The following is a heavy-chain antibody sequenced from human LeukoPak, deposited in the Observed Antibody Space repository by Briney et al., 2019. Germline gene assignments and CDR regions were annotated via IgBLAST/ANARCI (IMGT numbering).Heavy chain of an antibody. CDR2: IRYDGSNK. CDR3: AKDRGSGIKHFDP. Sequence: GGSLRLSCAASGFTFSSYGMLWVRQAPGKGLEWVAFIRYDGSNKYYADSVKGRFTVSRDNSKNTLYLQMNSLRAEDTAVYYCAKDRGSGIKHFDPWGQGTLVTVSS. J-gene: IGHJ5*02. V-gene: IGHV3-30*02. D-gene: IGHD3-10*01. CDR1: GFTFSSYG.